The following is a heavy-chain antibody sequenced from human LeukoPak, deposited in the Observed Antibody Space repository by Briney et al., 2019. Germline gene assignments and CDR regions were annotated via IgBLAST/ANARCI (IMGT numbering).Heavy chain of an antibody. CDR3: ARRSNFALHFDY. V-gene: IGHV3-30*03. Sequence: GRSLRLFCTASGFTFTYHPIHWVRQAPGKGLEWVAVISFDGTGKNYADSAKGRFTISRDNSKSTVYLQMNSLRDDDTALYYCARRSNFALHFDYWGQGTLVTVSS. J-gene: IGHJ4*02. D-gene: IGHD3-10*01. CDR2: ISFDGTGK. CDR1: GFTFTYHP.